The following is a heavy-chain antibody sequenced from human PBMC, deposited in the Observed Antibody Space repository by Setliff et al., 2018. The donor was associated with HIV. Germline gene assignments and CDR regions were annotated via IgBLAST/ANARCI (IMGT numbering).Heavy chain of an antibody. J-gene: IGHJ4*02. CDR2: ISSGGHTV. CDR3: ARQTFPDC. Sequence: GGSLRLSCAASGFTFSTFWMNWVRQAPGKGLEWVSYISSGGHTVYHADSVKGRFTISRDDAKNSLYLQMNSLRAEDTAVYYCARQTFPDCWGQGTLVTVSS. V-gene: IGHV3-48*01. CDR1: GFTFSTFW.